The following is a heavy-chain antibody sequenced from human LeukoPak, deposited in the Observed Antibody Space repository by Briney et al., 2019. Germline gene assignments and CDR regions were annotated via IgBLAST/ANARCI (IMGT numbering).Heavy chain of an antibody. CDR1: GGSISSYY. Sequence: SETLSLTCTVSGGSISSYYWRWIRQPPGKGLECIGYIYYSGSTNYNPSLKSRVTISVDTSKNQFSLKLNSVTAADTAVYYCARGLQVGNTGYYFDYWGQGTLVTVSS. V-gene: IGHV4-59*01. J-gene: IGHJ4*02. D-gene: IGHD1-26*01. CDR3: ARGLQVGNTGYYFDY. CDR2: IYYSGST.